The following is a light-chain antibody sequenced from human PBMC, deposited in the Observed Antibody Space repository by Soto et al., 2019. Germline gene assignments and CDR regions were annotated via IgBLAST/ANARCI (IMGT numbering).Light chain of an antibody. Sequence: EIVLTQSPATLSLSPGERATLSCRASQTVSSSFAWYQQKPGQAPRLLFYEESHRATGIPARFSGSGSAADFTLTSCSLEPGDCALYYCQQHINWPLTFGGGTKV. J-gene: IGKJ4*01. CDR3: QQHINWPLT. CDR1: QTVSSS. CDR2: EES. V-gene: IGKV3-11*01.